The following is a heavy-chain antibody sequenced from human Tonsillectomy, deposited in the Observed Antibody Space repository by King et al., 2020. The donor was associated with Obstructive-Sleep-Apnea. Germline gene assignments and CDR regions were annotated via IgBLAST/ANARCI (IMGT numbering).Heavy chain of an antibody. CDR1: GFTLSSYA. V-gene: IGHV3-23*04. CDR2: ISGSGVST. J-gene: IGHJ4*02. CDR3: AKESITMIVVVISRRFDY. D-gene: IGHD3-22*01. Sequence: VQLVESGGGLVQPGGSLRLSCAASGFTLSSYAISWVRQATGKGLEWVSTISGSGVSTYYADSVKGRFTISRDNSKDTLYLQMNSLRAEDTAVYYCAKESITMIVVVISRRFDYWGQGTLVTVSS.